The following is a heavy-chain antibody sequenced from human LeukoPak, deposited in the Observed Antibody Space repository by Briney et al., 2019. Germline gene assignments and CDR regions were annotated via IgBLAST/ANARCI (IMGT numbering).Heavy chain of an antibody. Sequence: ASVKVSCKASGYTFTGYYMHWVRQAPGQGLEWMGGIIPIFGTANYAQKFQGRVTITADESTSTAYMELSSLRSEDTAVYYCARGGNRGDGFDYWGQGTLVTVSS. CDR1: GYTFTGYY. CDR3: ARGGNRGDGFDY. J-gene: IGHJ4*02. D-gene: IGHD3-10*01. V-gene: IGHV1-69*13. CDR2: IIPIFGTA.